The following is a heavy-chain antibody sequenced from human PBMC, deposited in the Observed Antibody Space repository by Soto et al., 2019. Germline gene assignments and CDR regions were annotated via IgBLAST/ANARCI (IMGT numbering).Heavy chain of an antibody. CDR2: LNPISEKSKT. CDR1: GYTFTSHE. CDR3: ARGATAYYDFWANPRGDWLDL. V-gene: IGHV1-8*01. J-gene: IGHJ5*02. Sequence: QLEKSGAELKNPGASVRVSCKASGYTFTSHEFTWVRQAPGQGLEWMGGLNPISEKSKTTYLPNFQGRVVMTRDTFLGTAYLELSGLRSDDTAVYYCARGATAYYDFWANPRGDWLDLWGQGTLVTVSS. D-gene: IGHD3-3*01.